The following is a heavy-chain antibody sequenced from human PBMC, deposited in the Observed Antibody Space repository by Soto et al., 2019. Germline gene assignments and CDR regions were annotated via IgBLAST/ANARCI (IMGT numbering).Heavy chain of an antibody. Sequence: QVQRVESGGGVVQPGRSLRLFCAASGFTFSTYDMHWVRQAPGKGLEWVAVISYDGSNKYYADSVKGRFTISRDNSKNTLYLQMNSLRAEDTAVYYCARVVPAAMYYYYGMDVWGQGTTVTVSS. V-gene: IGHV3-30*03. J-gene: IGHJ6*02. D-gene: IGHD2-2*01. CDR3: ARVVPAAMYYYYGMDV. CDR1: GFTFSTYD. CDR2: ISYDGSNK.